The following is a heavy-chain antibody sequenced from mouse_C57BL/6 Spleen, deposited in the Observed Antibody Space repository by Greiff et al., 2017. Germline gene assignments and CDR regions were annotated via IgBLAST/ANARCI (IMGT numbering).Heavy chain of an antibody. CDR2: INPYNGGT. J-gene: IGHJ4*01. V-gene: IGHV1-19*01. CDR3: ARYRGLPSYAMDY. Sequence: EVQLQQSGPVLVKPGASVKMSCKASGYTFTDYYMNWVKQSHGKSLEWIGVINPYNGGTSYNQKFKGKATLTVDKSSSTAYMEINSLTSEDSAVYYCARYRGLPSYAMDYWGQGTSVTVSS. D-gene: IGHD2-14*01. CDR1: GYTFTDYY.